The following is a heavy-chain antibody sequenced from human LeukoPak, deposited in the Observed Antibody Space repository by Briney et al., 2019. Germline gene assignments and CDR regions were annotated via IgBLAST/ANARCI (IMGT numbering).Heavy chain of an antibody. J-gene: IGHJ5*02. CDR1: GYTITNNY. V-gene: IGHV1-46*01. D-gene: IGHD5-24*01. CDR3: ATDHSMANTAWWFDP. CDR2: INPSGTGT. Sequence: GASVKVSCKASGYTITNNYMHWVRQAPGQGLEWMGVINPSGTGTSYAQKFQGRITMSRDTSTSTVYMELSSLRSEDTAFYYCATDHSMANTAWWFDPWGQGTWSPSPQ.